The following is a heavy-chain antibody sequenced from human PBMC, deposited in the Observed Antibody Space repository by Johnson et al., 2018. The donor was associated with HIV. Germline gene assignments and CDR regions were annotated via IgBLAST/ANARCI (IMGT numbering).Heavy chain of an antibody. CDR2: IWYDGSNK. J-gene: IGHJ3*01. D-gene: IGHD3-10*01. V-gene: IGHV3-33*01. Sequence: QVQLVESGGGVVQPGRSLRLSCEASGITFSSYGMNWVRQAPGKGLAWVAVIWYDGSNKYYADSVKGRFTISRDDSKNTLYLQMNSLKTEDTAVYYCTTVEYGSGSPLWGQGTMVTVSS. CDR1: GITFSSYG. CDR3: TTVEYGSGSPL.